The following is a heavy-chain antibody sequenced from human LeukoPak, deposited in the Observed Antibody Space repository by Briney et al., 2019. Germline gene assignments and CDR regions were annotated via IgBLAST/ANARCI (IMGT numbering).Heavy chain of an antibody. CDR3: ARDLRRDVYNRDWYLDL. CDR1: GYTFPSYS. D-gene: IGHD5-24*01. CDR2: INPSGGST. V-gene: IGHV1-46*01. Sequence: ASVKVSCKASGYTFPSYSMHWVRQAPGQGLEWMGIINPSGGSTSYAQKFQGRVTMTRDTSTSTVYMDLSSLRSEDTAVSYCARDLRRDVYNRDWYLDLWGRGTLVTVSS. J-gene: IGHJ2*01.